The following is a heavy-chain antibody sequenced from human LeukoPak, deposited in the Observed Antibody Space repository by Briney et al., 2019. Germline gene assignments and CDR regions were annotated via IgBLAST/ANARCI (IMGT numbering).Heavy chain of an antibody. V-gene: IGHV1-2*02. CDR2: INPNSGGT. CDR3: ARGRARGDYDYVWGSYRTHDAFDI. D-gene: IGHD3-16*02. Sequence: ASVKVSCKASGYTFTVYYMHWVRQAPGQGLEWMGWINPNSGGTNYAQKFQGRVTMTRDTSISTAYMELSRLRSDDTAVYYCARGRARGDYDYVWGSYRTHDAFDIWGQGTMVTVSS. CDR1: GYTFTVYY. J-gene: IGHJ3*02.